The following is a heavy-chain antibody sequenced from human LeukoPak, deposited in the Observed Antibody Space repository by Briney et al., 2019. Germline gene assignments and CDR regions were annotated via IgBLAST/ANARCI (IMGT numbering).Heavy chain of an antibody. Sequence: GGSLRLSCAASGFTFSSYWMSWVRQAPGKGLEWVANIKQDGSEKYYVDSVKGRFTISRDNAKNSLYLQMNSLRAEDTAVYYCARGKASYYDSSGSLDYWGQGTLVTASS. J-gene: IGHJ4*02. V-gene: IGHV3-7*01. CDR2: IKQDGSEK. D-gene: IGHD3-22*01. CDR1: GFTFSSYW. CDR3: ARGKASYYDSSGSLDY.